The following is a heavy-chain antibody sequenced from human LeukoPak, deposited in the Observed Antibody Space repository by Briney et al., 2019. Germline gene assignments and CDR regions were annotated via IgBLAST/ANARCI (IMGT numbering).Heavy chain of an antibody. Sequence: GGPLRLSCAASGFTFSSYWMSWVRQAPGKGLEWVANIKQDGSEKYYVDSVKGRFTISRDNAKNSLYLQMNSLRAEDTAVYYCARDKYDILTGYYFWDYWYFDLWGRGTLVTVSS. CDR3: ARDKYDILTGYYFWDYWYFDL. J-gene: IGHJ2*01. V-gene: IGHV3-7*01. D-gene: IGHD3-9*01. CDR1: GFTFSSYW. CDR2: IKQDGSEK.